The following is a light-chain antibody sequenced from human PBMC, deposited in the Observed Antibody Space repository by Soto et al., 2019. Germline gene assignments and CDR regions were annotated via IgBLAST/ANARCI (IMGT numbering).Light chain of an antibody. CDR3: SSYTTSTPFVL. CDR2: DVS. J-gene: IGLJ2*01. CDR1: SSDVGAFDY. V-gene: IGLV2-14*03. Sequence: QSALTQPASVSGSPGQSITISCTGTSSDVGAFDYVSWYQQHAGKAPKLMIYDVSSRPSGVSARFSGSKSGNAASLSISGLQTEDEAYYYCSSYTTSTPFVLFGGGTKLTVL.